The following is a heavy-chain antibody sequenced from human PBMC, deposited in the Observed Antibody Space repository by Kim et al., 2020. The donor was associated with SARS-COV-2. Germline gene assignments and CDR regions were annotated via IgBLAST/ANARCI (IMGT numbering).Heavy chain of an antibody. J-gene: IGHJ6*02. Sequence: GGSLRLSCAASGSSFGSYAMSWVRQAPGKGLEWVSAISGGGGSTHYADSVKGRFTISRDNSKNTVYLQMDSLRADDTAVYFCAKDKAAGTVSYFYGMDVWGHGTTVTVSS. CDR3: AKDKAAGTVSYFYGMDV. D-gene: IGHD6-13*01. CDR1: GSSFGSYA. CDR2: ISGGGGST. V-gene: IGHV3-23*01.